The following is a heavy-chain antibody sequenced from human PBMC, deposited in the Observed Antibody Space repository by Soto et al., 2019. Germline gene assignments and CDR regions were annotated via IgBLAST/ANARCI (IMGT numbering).Heavy chain of an antibody. CDR3: AKRASPVNIDNWFDP. J-gene: IGHJ5*02. V-gene: IGHV3-23*04. CDR2: IRGTGLNT. D-gene: IGHD2-15*01. Sequence: EVQLVESGGGLVQPGGSLRLSCAGSGFTFKNFAINWVRQAPGKGLEWVSVIRGTGLNTYYAASVKGRFTISRDNSKNTVYLQMDSLRVEDTAVYYCAKRASPVNIDNWFDPWGPGTQVTVSS. CDR1: GFTFKNFA.